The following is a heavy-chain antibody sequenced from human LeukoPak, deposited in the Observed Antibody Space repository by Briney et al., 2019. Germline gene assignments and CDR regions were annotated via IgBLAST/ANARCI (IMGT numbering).Heavy chain of an antibody. CDR2: FSNDGTTT. J-gene: IGHJ4*02. CDR1: GFTFSNYW. V-gene: IGHV3-74*01. CDR3: ARGRYYLDS. Sequence: PGGSLRLSCAASGFTFSNYWMHWVRQAPGKGLVWVSRFSNDGTTTTYADSVKGRFTISRDNAKNSLYLQMNSLRADDTAVYYCARGRYYLDSWGQGTLVTVSS.